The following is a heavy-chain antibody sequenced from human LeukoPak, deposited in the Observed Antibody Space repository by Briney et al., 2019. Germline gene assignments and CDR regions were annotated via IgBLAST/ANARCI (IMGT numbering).Heavy chain of an antibody. J-gene: IGHJ5*02. CDR2: MNQDGNGR. CDR1: GFSFTTYW. V-gene: IGHV3-7*01. Sequence: GGSLRLSCTASGFSFTTYWMSWVRQAPGKGLEWVASMNQDGNGRHYSDSVKGRFTISRDNAKNSVSLQMNSLRVEDTALYYCTREDRVGGSLDAWGQGTLVTASS. D-gene: IGHD1-26*01. CDR3: TREDRVGGSLDA.